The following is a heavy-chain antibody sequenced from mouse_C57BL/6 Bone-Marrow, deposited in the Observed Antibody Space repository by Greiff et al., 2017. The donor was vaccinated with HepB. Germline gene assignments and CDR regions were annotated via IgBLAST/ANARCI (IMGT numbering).Heavy chain of an antibody. Sequence: EVKLMESGPGLVKPSQSLSLTCSVTGYSITSGYYWNWIRQFPGNKLEWMGYISYDGSNNYNPSLKNRISITRDTSKNQFFLKLNSVTTEDTATYYCARARDGFDYWGQGTTLTVSS. V-gene: IGHV3-6*01. CDR2: ISYDGSN. CDR1: GYSITSGYY. D-gene: IGHD2-3*01. CDR3: ARARDGFDY. J-gene: IGHJ2*01.